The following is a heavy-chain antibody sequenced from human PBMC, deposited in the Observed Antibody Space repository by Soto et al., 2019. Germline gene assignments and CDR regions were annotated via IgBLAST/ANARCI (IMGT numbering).Heavy chain of an antibody. J-gene: IGHJ4*02. V-gene: IGHV1-46*04. CDR3: ARDNSAANGVLDH. Sequence: ASVKVSCKASGYTFTNYYLHWARQAPGQGLEWVGMINPSARSASYAQKLRGGLTMDRDTSTTTVYMELSRLTSEDTAVYFCARDNSAANGVLDHWGQGTLVTVSS. CDR2: INPSARSA. D-gene: IGHD1-1*01. CDR1: GYTFTNYY.